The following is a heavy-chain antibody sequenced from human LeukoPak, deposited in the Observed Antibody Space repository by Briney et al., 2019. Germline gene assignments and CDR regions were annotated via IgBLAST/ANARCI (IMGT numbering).Heavy chain of an antibody. V-gene: IGHV1-24*01. Sequence: ASVKVSCKVSGYTLTELSMHWVRQAPGKGREWMGGFDPEDGETIYAQKFQGRVTMTEDTSTDTAYMELSSLRSEDTAVYYCATVPGRYNWNYLPEWGQGTLVTVSS. CDR2: FDPEDGET. D-gene: IGHD1-7*01. CDR1: GYTLTELS. J-gene: IGHJ4*02. CDR3: ATVPGRYNWNYLPE.